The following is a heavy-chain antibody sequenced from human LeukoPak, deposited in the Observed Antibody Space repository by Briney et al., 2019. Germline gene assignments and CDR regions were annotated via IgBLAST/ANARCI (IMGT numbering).Heavy chain of an antibody. CDR2: IRYDGSDK. Sequence: GGSLRLSCAASGFTFGNYGMHWVRQAPGKGLEWVAFIRYDGSDKYYAGSVKGRFTISRDNSKNTLYLQMNSLRPEDTAVYFCSGSYSYWGQGTLVTISS. V-gene: IGHV3-30*02. D-gene: IGHD1-26*01. J-gene: IGHJ4*02. CDR3: SGSYSY. CDR1: GFTFGNYG.